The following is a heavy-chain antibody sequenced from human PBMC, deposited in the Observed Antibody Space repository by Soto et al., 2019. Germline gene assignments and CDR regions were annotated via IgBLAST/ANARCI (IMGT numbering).Heavy chain of an antibody. CDR1: SGSISSTSYY. CDR2: IYYDGTT. D-gene: IGHD3-22*01. CDR3: ARPGRNTKIVLVKHYAADF. Sequence: PSETLSLTCTVSSGSISSTSYYLALIRHPPGKGLEWIGAIYYDGTTYYTESLKSRVSISVDTSKNQFSLKLNSVTAADTAVYFCARPGRNTKIVLVKHYAADFWGQGTAVTVCS. V-gene: IGHV4-39*01. J-gene: IGHJ6*02.